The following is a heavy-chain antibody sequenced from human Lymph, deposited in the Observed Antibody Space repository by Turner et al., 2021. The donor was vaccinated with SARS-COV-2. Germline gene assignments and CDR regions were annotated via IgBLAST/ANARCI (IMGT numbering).Heavy chain of an antibody. CDR2: IGVSGGST. CDR1: GFTFSSYA. CDR3: AKGVRGVIIPEAFDI. Sequence: EVQLLESGGGLVQPGGSLRLSCAASGFTFSSYAMSWVRQAPGKGLEWVSSIGVSGGSTYYADSVKGRFTISRDNSKNTLYLQMNSLRAEDTAVYYCAKGVRGVIIPEAFDIWGQGTMVTISS. D-gene: IGHD3-10*01. J-gene: IGHJ3*02. V-gene: IGHV3-23*01.